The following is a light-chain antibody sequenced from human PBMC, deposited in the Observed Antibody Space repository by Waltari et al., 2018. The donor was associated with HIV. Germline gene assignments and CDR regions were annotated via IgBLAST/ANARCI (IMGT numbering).Light chain of an antibody. CDR2: DVS. CDR3: CSYAGSSTYV. Sequence: QSALTQPRSVSGSPGQSVTISCTGTSSDVGGYNYVSWYQQHPDKAPNLMIYDVSKRPSWGPDRCAGSKSGNTASLTISGLQAEDEADYYCCSYAGSSTYVFGTGTKVTVL. CDR1: SSDVGGYNY. V-gene: IGLV2-11*01. J-gene: IGLJ1*01.